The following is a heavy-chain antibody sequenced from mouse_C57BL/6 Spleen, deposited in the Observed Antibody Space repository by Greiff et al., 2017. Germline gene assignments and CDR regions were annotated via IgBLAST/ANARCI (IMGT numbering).Heavy chain of an antibody. CDR3: AGEGDYYGSSPHWYFDV. V-gene: IGHV1-81*01. D-gene: IGHD1-1*01. CDR1: GYTFTSYG. CDR2: IYPRSGNT. J-gene: IGHJ1*03. Sequence: VQLQQSGAELARPGASVKLSCKASGYTFTSYGISWVKQRTGQGLEWIGEIYPRSGNTYYNEKFKGKATLTADKSSSTAYMELRSLTSVDSAVYFCAGEGDYYGSSPHWYFDVWGTGTTVTVSS.